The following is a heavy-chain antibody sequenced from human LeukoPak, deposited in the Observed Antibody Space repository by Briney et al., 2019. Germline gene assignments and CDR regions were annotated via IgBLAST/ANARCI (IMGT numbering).Heavy chain of an antibody. CDR3: AREGQLLWFGESPQWFDP. J-gene: IGHJ5*02. D-gene: IGHD3-10*01. CDR2: ISGSVRST. CDR1: GLIFSSYG. V-gene: IGHV3-23*01. Sequence: GGSLRLSCAASGLIFSSYGMSWVRQAPGQGLEWVSAISGSVRSTYYSDSVKGRFTVSKDTSKNTLYLQMNSLRAEDTAIYYCAREGQLLWFGESPQWFDPWGQGTLVTVSS.